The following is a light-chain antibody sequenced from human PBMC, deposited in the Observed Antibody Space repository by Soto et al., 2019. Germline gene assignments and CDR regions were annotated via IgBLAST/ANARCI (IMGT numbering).Light chain of an antibody. J-gene: IGKJ3*01. Sequence: DIQMTQSPTSLSACVGDRVTITCRASQRISNYLNWYQQKPGEAPRLLIYAAFSLQSGVPSRFSGSGSGTDFSLTISSLQPEDFVTYYCQESYSTPYTFGPGTKVDSK. CDR2: AAF. CDR1: QRISNY. CDR3: QESYSTPYT. V-gene: IGKV1-39*01.